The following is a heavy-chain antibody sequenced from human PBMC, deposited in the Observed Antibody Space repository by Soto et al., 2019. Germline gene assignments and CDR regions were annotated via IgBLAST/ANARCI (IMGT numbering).Heavy chain of an antibody. J-gene: IGHJ5*02. D-gene: IGHD3-3*01. CDR3: ARGQRFSDWFDP. Sequence: QVKLQESGPGLVKPSETLSLTCTVSGGAISSYYWTWIRQPAGKGLEWIGRIYSSGSTKYNPSLLRRVTISLDTSKHQFSLRLTSVTAADTAVYYCARGQRFSDWFDPWGQGTLLTVSS. CDR1: GGAISSYY. CDR2: IYSSGST. V-gene: IGHV4-4*07.